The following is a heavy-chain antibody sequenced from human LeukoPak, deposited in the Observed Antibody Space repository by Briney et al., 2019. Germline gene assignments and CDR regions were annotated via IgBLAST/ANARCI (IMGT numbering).Heavy chain of an antibody. CDR3: ARELGGFRSSSASFDY. J-gene: IGHJ4*02. Sequence: ASVKVSCKASGYTFTSYYMHWVRQAPGQGLEWMGIINPSGGSTSYAQKFQGRVTMTRDTSTSTVYMELSSLRSEDTAVYYCARELGGFRSSSASFDYWGQGTLVTVSS. D-gene: IGHD6-6*01. CDR2: INPSGGST. V-gene: IGHV1-46*01. CDR1: GYTFTSYY.